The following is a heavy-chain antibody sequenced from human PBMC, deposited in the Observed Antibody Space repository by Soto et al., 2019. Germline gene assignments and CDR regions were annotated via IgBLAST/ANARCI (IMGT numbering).Heavy chain of an antibody. J-gene: IGHJ4*02. CDR3: ARGLGYSDFDVYY. V-gene: IGHV1-18*01. CDR1: GYTFTNSG. D-gene: IGHD5-18*01. Sequence: GASVKVSCKASGYTFTNSGFSWVRQAPGQGLEWVGWIRVNNGDTHYAQKLQGRVTMTTDTSTSTAFMELRSLRSDDTAVYYCARGLGYSDFDVYYWGQRSRVTVAS. CDR2: IRVNNGDT.